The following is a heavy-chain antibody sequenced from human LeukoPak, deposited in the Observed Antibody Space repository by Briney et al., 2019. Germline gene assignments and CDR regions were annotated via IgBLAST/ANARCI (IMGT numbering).Heavy chain of an antibody. CDR1: GGSISSNKYY. Sequence: KTSETLSLTCTVSGGSISSNKYYWGWIRQPPGKGLEWIGSIYYGGSTYYNPTLKSRATIFVDTSKNQSSLKLSSVTAADTAVYYCATPYSGGYQGLDIWGQGTMVTVSS. V-gene: IGHV4-39*01. CDR3: ATPYSGGYQGLDI. CDR2: IYYGGST. D-gene: IGHD1-26*01. J-gene: IGHJ3*02.